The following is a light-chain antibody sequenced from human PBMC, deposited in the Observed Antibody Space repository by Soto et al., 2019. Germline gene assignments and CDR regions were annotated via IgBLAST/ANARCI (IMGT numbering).Light chain of an antibody. CDR3: QQYDRSSST. CDR1: QNISVW. CDR2: DAS. V-gene: IGKV1-5*01. Sequence: DIQMTQSPSTLSASVGDGVTITCRASQNISVWLAWYQQRPGKAPKFLIYDASSLETGAPSRFSGSESGTECTLTNRSLQPDDFATYYCQQYDRSSSTFGQGTKLEIK. J-gene: IGKJ2*01.